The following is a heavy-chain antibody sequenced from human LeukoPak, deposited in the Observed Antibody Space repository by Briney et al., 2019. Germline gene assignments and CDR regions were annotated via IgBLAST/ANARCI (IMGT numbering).Heavy chain of an antibody. J-gene: IGHJ6*03. V-gene: IGHV4-38-2*02. D-gene: IGHD3-10*01. CDR1: GSSITRGDY. Sequence: SETLSLTCTVSGSSITRGDYWGWIRPSPGKGLEWIGAIYHSGSTYYNPSLKSRVAISVDTSMNQFSLRLSSVSAADTAVYYCARSGPYYYHYVDVWGKGTTVTVSS. CDR3: ARSGPYYYHYVDV. CDR2: IYHSGST.